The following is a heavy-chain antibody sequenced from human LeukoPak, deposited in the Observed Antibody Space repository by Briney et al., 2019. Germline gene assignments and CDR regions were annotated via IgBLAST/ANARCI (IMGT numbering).Heavy chain of an antibody. Sequence: PGRSLRLSCAASGFTFTTYSMLWAHQAPDKGLEWLAVISYNGNNQYYADSVKGRFTISRDNSKNTLYLQMNSLRAEDTAVYYCAKDQGYGSGTFLDYWGQGTPVTVSS. V-gene: IGHV3-30*18. CDR3: AKDQGYGSGTFLDY. D-gene: IGHD3-10*01. CDR2: ISYNGNNQ. CDR1: GFTFTTYS. J-gene: IGHJ4*02.